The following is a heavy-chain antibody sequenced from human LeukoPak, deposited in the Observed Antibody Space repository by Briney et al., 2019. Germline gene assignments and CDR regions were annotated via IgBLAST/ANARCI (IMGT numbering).Heavy chain of an antibody. V-gene: IGHV4-59*08. D-gene: IGHD6-19*01. CDR1: GVSISRYY. CDR2: IYYSGSN. J-gene: IGHJ4*02. Sequence: SGTLSLTCTLSGVSISRYYWSWVRQPPGKGLGWRGYIYYSGSNNNNPSLKSRVNISVDTSKNQFSLKVSSVTAADTAVYYCARQYSSGSKLGYDYWGQGTLVTVSS. CDR3: ARQYSSGSKLGYDY.